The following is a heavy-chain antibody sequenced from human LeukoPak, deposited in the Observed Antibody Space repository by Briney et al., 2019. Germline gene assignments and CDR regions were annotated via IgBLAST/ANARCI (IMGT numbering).Heavy chain of an antibody. CDR2: IYYSGST. V-gene: IGHV4-61*01. CDR1: GYSISSGYY. J-gene: IGHJ4*02. CDR3: ARDKGSSSRGRGYFDY. D-gene: IGHD6-13*01. Sequence: SETLSLTCTVSGYSISSGYYWGWIRQPPGKGLEWIGYIYYSGSTNYNPSLKSRVTISVDTSKNHFSLKLSLVTAADTAVYYCARDKGSSSRGRGYFDYWGQGTLVTVSS.